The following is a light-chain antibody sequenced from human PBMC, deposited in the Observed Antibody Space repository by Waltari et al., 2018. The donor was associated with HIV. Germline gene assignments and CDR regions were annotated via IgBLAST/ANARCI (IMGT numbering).Light chain of an antibody. CDR3: SAYTTYSPLAV. J-gene: IGLJ2*01. Sequence: QSALTQPASVSGSPGQSITISCTATTSAHGGYDLVPLYQQHPGKAPKLLISGVSCRPSGVSNRFSGSGSGNTASLTISGLQADDEAHYYCSAYTTYSPLAVFGGGTKLTVL. CDR1: TSAHGGYDL. CDR2: GVS. V-gene: IGLV2-14*01.